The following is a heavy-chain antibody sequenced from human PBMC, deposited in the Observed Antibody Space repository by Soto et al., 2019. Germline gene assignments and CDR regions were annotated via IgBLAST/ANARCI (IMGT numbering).Heavy chain of an antibody. CDR1: GFALTTYT. V-gene: IGHV3-21*01. D-gene: IGHD1-26*01. Sequence: GGSLRLSCVATGFALTTYTMNWVRQAPGTGLEWVSSITGRSNYKYYSDSGKGRFTVSRDNAQNTLYLQMNSLRAEDTAVSYCARDGHYDAFEIWGQGTMVTVS. J-gene: IGHJ3*02. CDR2: ITGRSNYK. CDR3: ARDGHYDAFEI.